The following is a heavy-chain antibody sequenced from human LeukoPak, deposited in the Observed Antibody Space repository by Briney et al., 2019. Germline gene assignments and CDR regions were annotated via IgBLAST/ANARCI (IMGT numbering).Heavy chain of an antibody. CDR3: ATWGAADLDY. V-gene: IGHV3-53*01. D-gene: IGHD6-13*01. Sequence: PGASLRLSCAASGFTVTTNYMSWVRQAPGKGLEWVSVIYSGGITYYADSVKGRFTISRDNSKNTLYLQMNSLRAEDTAIYYCATWGAADLDYWGQGTLVTVSS. J-gene: IGHJ4*02. CDR1: GFTVTTNY. CDR2: IYSGGIT.